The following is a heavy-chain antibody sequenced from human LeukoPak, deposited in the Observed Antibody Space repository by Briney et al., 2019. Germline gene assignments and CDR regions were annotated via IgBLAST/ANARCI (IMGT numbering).Heavy chain of an antibody. Sequence: GRSLRLSCAASGFTFSDYGMHWIRQAPGKGLEWVAVISYDGSRYYADSVKGRFTISRDNSKNTLYLQMNSLRGEDTAVYYCAKDPRQGIYSGYLMEFDYWGQGTLVTVSS. D-gene: IGHD5-12*01. J-gene: IGHJ4*02. V-gene: IGHV3-30*18. CDR3: AKDPRQGIYSGYLMEFDY. CDR1: GFTFSDYG. CDR2: ISYDGSR.